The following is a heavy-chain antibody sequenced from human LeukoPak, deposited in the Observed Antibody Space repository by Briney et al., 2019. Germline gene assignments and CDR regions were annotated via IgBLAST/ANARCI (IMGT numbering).Heavy chain of an antibody. D-gene: IGHD1-26*01. CDR2: IYTTGAT. V-gene: IGHV4-4*07. CDR1: SGSINSYY. J-gene: IGHJ4*02. CDR3: GRQVYTACYYFLDF. Sequence: PSETLSLTCTVSSGSINSYYWGWVRQPPGRGLEWIGRIYTTGATQYNPSLKSRVTMSIDTSTNQFSLSLRSMTAAATAVYYCGRQVYTACYYFLDFWSQGTLVAVS.